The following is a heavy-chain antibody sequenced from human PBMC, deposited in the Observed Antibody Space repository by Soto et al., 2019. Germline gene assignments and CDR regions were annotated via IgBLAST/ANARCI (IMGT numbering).Heavy chain of an antibody. CDR3: AKDTPPDIVVVVAATPVFDY. J-gene: IGHJ4*02. CDR2: ISGSGGST. CDR1: GFTFSSYA. D-gene: IGHD2-15*01. V-gene: IGHV3-23*01. Sequence: PGGSLRLSCAASGFTFSSYAMSWVRQAPGKGLEWVSAISGSGGSTYYADSVKGRFTISRDNSKNTLYLQMNSLRAEDTAVYYCAKDTPPDIVVVVAATPVFDYWGQGTLVTVSS.